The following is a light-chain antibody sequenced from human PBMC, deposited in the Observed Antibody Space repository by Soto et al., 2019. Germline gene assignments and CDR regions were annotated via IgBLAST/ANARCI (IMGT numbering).Light chain of an antibody. CDR1: QSISSY. V-gene: IGKV1-39*01. J-gene: IGKJ1*01. CDR2: AAS. Sequence: DIQMTQSPSSLSASVGDRVTITCRESQSISSYLNWYQQKPGKAPKLLIYAASSLQSGVPSRFSGSGSGTDFTLTISSLQPEDFATYYCQQSYSTYWTFGQGTKVEIK. CDR3: QQSYSTYWT.